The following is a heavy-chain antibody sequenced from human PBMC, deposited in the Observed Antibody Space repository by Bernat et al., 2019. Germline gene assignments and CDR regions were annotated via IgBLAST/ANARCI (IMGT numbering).Heavy chain of an antibody. D-gene: IGHD2-15*01. CDR2: IYYSGST. CDR1: GGSVSSGSYY. Sequence: QVQLQESGPGLVKPSETLSLTCTVSGGSVSSGSYYWSWIRQPPGKGLEWIGYIYYSGSTNYNPSLKSRVTISVDTSKNQFSLKLSSVTAADTAVYYCARVVVAANFDYWGQGTVVTVSS. CDR3: ARVVVAANFDY. V-gene: IGHV4-61*01. J-gene: IGHJ4*02.